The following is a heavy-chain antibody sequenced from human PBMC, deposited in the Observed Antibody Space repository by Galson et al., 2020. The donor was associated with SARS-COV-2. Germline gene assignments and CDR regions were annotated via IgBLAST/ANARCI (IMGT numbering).Heavy chain of an antibody. Sequence: SETLSLTCAVYGGSFSGYYWSWIRQPPGKGLEWIGEINHSGSTKYYNPSLKSRVTISVDTSKNQFSLKLSSVTAADTAVYYCARGRGAARRSDYWGQGTLVTVSS. V-gene: IGHV4-34*01. CDR3: ARGRGAARRSDY. CDR1: GGSFSGYY. CDR2: INHSGST. D-gene: IGHD6-6*01. J-gene: IGHJ4*02.